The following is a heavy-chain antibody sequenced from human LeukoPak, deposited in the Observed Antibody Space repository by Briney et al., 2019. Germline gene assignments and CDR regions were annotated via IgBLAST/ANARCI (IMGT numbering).Heavy chain of an antibody. CDR1: GFSLSRYE. V-gene: IGHV3-48*03. CDR3: ARSAVAGTYFDY. J-gene: IGHJ4*02. Sequence: GSLSLSCAASGFSLSRYEMIWVRQAPGKGLEWVSSVKDRFTISRDNAKNSLYLQVNSLRVEDTAVYFCARSAVAGTYFDYWGQGTLVTVSS. D-gene: IGHD6-19*01.